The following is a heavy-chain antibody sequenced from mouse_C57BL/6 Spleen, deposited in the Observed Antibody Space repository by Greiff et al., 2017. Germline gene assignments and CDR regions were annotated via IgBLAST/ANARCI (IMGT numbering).Heavy chain of an antibody. CDR1: GFNIKNTY. CDR3: ATDYDYALYYFDY. CDR2: IDPANGNN. J-gene: IGHJ2*01. V-gene: IGHV14-3*01. D-gene: IGHD2-4*01. Sequence: VQLQQSVAELVRPGASVKLSCTASGFNIKNTYMHWVKQRPEQGLEWIGRIDPANGNNKYAPKFQGKATITADTSSNTAYLQLSSLTSEDTAIYYCATDYDYALYYFDYWGQGTTLTVSS.